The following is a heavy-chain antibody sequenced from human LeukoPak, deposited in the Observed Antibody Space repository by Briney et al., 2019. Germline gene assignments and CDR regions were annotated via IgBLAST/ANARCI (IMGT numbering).Heavy chain of an antibody. CDR3: AHTEYYYDSSGYSDAFDI. CDR2: IYYSGST. V-gene: IGHV4-59*01. Sequence: SETLSLTCTVSGGSISNYYWSWIRQPPGKGLEWIGYIYYSGSTNYNPSLKSRVTISVDTSKNQFSLNLSSVTAADTAVYYCAHTEYYYDSSGYSDAFDIWGQGTMVTVSS. CDR1: GGSISNYY. D-gene: IGHD3-22*01. J-gene: IGHJ3*02.